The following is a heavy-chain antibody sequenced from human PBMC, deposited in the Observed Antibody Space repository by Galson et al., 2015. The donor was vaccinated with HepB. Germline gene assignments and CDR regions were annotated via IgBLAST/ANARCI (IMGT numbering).Heavy chain of an antibody. CDR2: IWYDGSNK. CDR3: AREKKEWLYVWYYYYGMDV. J-gene: IGHJ6*02. Sequence: SLRLSCAASGFTFSSYGMHWVRQAPGKGLEWVAVIWYDGSNKYYADSVKGRFTISRDNSKNTLYLQMNSLRAEDTAVYYCAREKKEWLYVWYYYYGMDVWGQGTTVTVSS. CDR1: GFTFSSYG. V-gene: IGHV3-33*01. D-gene: IGHD3-3*01.